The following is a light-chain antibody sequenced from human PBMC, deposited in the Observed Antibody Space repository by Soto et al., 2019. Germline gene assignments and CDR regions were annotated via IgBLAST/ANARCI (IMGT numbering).Light chain of an antibody. CDR2: GAS. CDR1: ESVSDGS. V-gene: IGKV3-20*01. Sequence: EIVLTQSPGTLSLSPGERAALSCRASESVSDGSLAWYQQKSGKAPRLLLYGASSRATGIPDRFSGSGSGTDFTLTISRLEPESCAVYSCQPYGTSPPRFGQGTKVENK. J-gene: IGKJ1*01. CDR3: QPYGTSPPR.